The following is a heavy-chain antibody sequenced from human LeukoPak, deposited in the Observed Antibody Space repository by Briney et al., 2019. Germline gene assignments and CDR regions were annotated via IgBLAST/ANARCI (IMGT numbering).Heavy chain of an antibody. CDR2: ISGDGGST. V-gene: IGHV3-43*02. CDR3: AKSNLYYYDSCANQNWFVL. CDR1: GFTFDDYA. J-gene: IGHJ5*02. D-gene: IGHD3-22*01. Sequence: PGXSLRLSCAASGFTFDDYAMHWVRHARGKGLEWVSLISGDGGSTYYADSVKGRFTISRDNSKNSLYLQMNSLRTEDTASYYCAKSNLYYYDSCANQNWFVLWGQGTLVTVSS.